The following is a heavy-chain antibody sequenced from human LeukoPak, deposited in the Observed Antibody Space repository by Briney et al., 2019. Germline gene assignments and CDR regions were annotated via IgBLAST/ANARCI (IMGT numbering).Heavy chain of an antibody. CDR1: GASISGYY. J-gene: IGHJ6*02. D-gene: IGHD3-16*01. CDR2: VYYSGST. V-gene: IGHV4-59*08. Sequence: PSETLSLTCTVSGASISGYYWSWIRQPPGKGLEWIGFVYYSGSTNYSPSLKSRATISIDTSKYQFSLRLSSVTAADTAVYCARHGGVSGTYFPPHHYGMDVWGQGTTVTVSS. CDR3: ARHGGVSGTYFPPHHYGMDV.